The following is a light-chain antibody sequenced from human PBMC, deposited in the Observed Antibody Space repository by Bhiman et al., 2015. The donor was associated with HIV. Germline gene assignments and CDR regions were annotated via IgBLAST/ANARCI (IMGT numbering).Light chain of an antibody. CDR1: NSNIGSHT. V-gene: IGLV1-44*01. CDR2: SNN. CDR3: ATWHDSLDGVM. J-gene: IGLJ3*02. Sequence: QSVLTQPPSASGTPGQRVTISCSGSNSNIGSHTVNWYQQFPGTAPKLLIYSNNQRPSGVPDRFSGSKSGTSASLAISGLQAEDEAEYFCATWHDSLDGVMFGGGTKLTVL.